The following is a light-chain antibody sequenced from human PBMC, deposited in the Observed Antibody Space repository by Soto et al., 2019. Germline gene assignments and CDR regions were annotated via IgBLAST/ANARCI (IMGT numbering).Light chain of an antibody. J-gene: IGKJ3*01. CDR2: DAS. CDR3: QQYQSSYPYT. V-gene: IGKV1-5*01. Sequence: DIQMSQYPSTLSASVGDRVTIACRASQSIGSLLAWYQQRPGKAPRLLIYDASSVEGGVPSRFSGSGSGTYFALAIIGLQPYDFATYYCQQYQSSYPYTFVRGTKL. CDR1: QSIGSL.